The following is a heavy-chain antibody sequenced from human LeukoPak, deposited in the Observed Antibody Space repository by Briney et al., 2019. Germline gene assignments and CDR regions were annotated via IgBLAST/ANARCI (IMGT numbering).Heavy chain of an antibody. D-gene: IGHD6-19*01. V-gene: IGHV4-59*08. J-gene: IGHJ4*02. CDR3: ARITDLSVATDY. CDR2: ISYSGRT. Sequence: SETLSLTCTVSGGSISSYYWSWIRQPPGKGLEWIGYISYSGRTNYNPSLKSRVTISVDTSKNQFSLKLTSVTAADTAVYYCARITDLSVATDYWGQGTLVTVSS. CDR1: GGSISSYY.